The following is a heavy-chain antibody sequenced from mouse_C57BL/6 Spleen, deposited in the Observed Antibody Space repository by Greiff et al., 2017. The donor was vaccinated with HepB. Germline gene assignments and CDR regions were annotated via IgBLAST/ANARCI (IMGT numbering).Heavy chain of an antibody. V-gene: IGHV1-50*01. CDR2: IDPSDSYT. D-gene: IGHD2-10*01. J-gene: IGHJ2*01. Sequence: QVQLQQPGAELVKPGASVKLSCKASGYTFTSYWMQWVKQRPGQGLEWIGEIDPSDSYTNYNQKFKGKATLTVDTSSSTAYMQLSSLTSEDSAVYYCALLDYWGQGTTLTVSS. CDR3: ALLDY. CDR1: GYTFTSYW.